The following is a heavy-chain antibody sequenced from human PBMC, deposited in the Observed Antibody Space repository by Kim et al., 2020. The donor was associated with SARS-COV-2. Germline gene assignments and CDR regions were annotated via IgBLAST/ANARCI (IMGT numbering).Heavy chain of an antibody. D-gene: IGHD3-3*01. CDR2: ISYDGTNK. V-gene: IGHV3-30*03. CDR1: GFTFNTYG. CDR3: ATGRRPYDIDY. J-gene: IGHJ4*02. Sequence: GGSLRLSCAASGFTFNTYGMHWVRQAPGKGLEWVAVISYDGTNKYYADSVEGRFTVSRDNSQNMLYLQMNSLRPEDTALFYCATGRRPYDIDYWGQGTLVTVSS.